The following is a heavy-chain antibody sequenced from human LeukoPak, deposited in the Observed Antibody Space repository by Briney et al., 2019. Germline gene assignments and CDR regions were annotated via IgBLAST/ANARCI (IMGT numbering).Heavy chain of an antibody. D-gene: IGHD5-18*01. CDR1: GFTFSSYS. V-gene: IGHV3-23*01. J-gene: IGHJ4*02. Sequence: GGSLRLSCAASGFTFSSYSMNWVRQAPGKGLERVSAISGSGGSTYYADSVKGRFTISRDNSKNTLYLQMNSLRAEDTAVYYCAKYGSYGQDYWGQGTLVTVSS. CDR3: AKYGSYGQDY. CDR2: ISGSGGST.